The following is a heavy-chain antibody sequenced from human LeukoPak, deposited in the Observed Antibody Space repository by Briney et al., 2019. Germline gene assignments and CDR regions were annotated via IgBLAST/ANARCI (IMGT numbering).Heavy chain of an antibody. CDR1: GYSFTIYW. CDR2: IYPGDSDT. J-gene: IGHJ6*03. V-gene: IGHV5-51*01. Sequence: GESLKISCKGSGYSFTIYWIGWVRQMPGKGLEWMGIIYPGDSDTRYSPSFQGQVTISADKSISTAYLQWSSLKASDTAMYYCARTVGLPRKCELPLYYYYMDVWGKGTTVTVSS. D-gene: IGHD1-26*01. CDR3: ARTVGLPRKCELPLYYYYMDV.